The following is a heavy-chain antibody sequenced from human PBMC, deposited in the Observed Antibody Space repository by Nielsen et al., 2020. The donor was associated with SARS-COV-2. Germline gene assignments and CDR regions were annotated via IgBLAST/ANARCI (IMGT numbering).Heavy chain of an antibody. CDR1: GFTFHSYA. J-gene: IGHJ4*02. V-gene: IGHV3-23*01. CDR2: IAGSGSGGHT. D-gene: IGHD1-26*01. CDR3: AKEIPVGVEFDF. Sequence: GESLKITCAASGFTFHSYAMTWVRQAPGKGLEWVSTIAGSGSGGHTYQADSVKGRLTVSRDNSKNTVYLQLSSLRVEDTAVYYCAKEIPVGVEFDFWGQGTLVAVSS.